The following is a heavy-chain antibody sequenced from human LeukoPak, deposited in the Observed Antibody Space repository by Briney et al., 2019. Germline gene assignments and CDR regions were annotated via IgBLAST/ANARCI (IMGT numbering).Heavy chain of an antibody. Sequence: SQTPSLTCAVSGGSISSGGYSWSWIRQPPGKGLEWIGYIYHSGSTYYNPSLKSRVTISVDTSKNQFSLKLSSVTAADTAVYYCARDTGYILNWFDPWGQGTLVTVSS. CDR3: ARDTGYILNWFDP. CDR1: GGSISSGGYS. D-gene: IGHD5-12*01. J-gene: IGHJ5*02. CDR2: IYHSGST. V-gene: IGHV4-30-2*01.